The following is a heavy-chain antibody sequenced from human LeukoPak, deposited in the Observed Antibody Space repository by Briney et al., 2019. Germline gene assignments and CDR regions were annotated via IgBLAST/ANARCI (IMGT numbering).Heavy chain of an antibody. V-gene: IGHV4-59*12. CDR3: ARDTYDFWSGYLEYFQH. J-gene: IGHJ1*01. D-gene: IGHD3-3*01. CDR2: IYYSGGT. CDR1: GGSLSSYY. Sequence: LETLSLTCTVSGGSLSSYYWSWIRQPPGKRLEWIGYIYYSGGTNYHPSLKSRVTISVDTSKNQFSLKLSSVTAADTAVYYCARDTYDFWSGYLEYFQHWGQGTLVTVSS.